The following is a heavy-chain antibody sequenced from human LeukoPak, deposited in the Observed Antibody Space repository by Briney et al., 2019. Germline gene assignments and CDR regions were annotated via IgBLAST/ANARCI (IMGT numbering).Heavy chain of an antibody. J-gene: IGHJ3*01. Sequence: PGGSLRLSCAASGFTFSTYWMHWVRRAPGKGLVWVSRIKGDGSTPEYADSVKGRFTISRDNAKNTVDLQMNSLRAEDTAVYYCARGWVPSDISMNWGQGTMVTVSS. V-gene: IGHV3-74*01. CDR1: GFTFSTYW. CDR2: IKGDGSTP. D-gene: IGHD3-22*01. CDR3: ARGWVPSDISMN.